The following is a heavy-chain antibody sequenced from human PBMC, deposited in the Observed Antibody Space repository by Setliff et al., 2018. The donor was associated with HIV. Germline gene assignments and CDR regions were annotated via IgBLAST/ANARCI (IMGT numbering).Heavy chain of an antibody. D-gene: IGHD6-19*01. CDR3: AGESNSASSSSGWYLPDY. J-gene: IGHJ4*02. CDR1: GYTFISYG. Sequence: GASVKVSCKASGYTFISYGISWVRQAPGQGLEWMGWISAYNGNTNYAQKLQGRVTMTTDTSTSTAYMELRSLRSDDTAVYYCAGESNSASSSSGWYLPDYWGQGTLVTVSS. V-gene: IGHV1-18*01. CDR2: ISAYNGNT.